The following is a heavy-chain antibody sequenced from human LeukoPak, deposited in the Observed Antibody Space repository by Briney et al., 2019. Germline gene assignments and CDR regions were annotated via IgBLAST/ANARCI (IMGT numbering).Heavy chain of an antibody. CDR1: RLSLSSYG. V-gene: IGHV3-30*02. CDR2: IHYHGSNK. J-gene: IGHJ4*02. Sequence: GGSLRLSCAASRLSLSSYGMHWVRQAPGKGLEWLTFIHYHGSNKYYANSVAGRFTISRDNSKNTLYLQMNSLRPDDTAVYYCAKDQGRLGASMADSWGPGTLVTASS. D-gene: IGHD1-26*01. CDR3: AKDQGRLGASMADS.